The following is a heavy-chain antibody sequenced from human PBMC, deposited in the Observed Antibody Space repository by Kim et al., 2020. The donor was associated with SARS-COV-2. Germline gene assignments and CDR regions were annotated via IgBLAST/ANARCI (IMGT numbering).Heavy chain of an antibody. D-gene: IGHD6-19*01. J-gene: IGHJ4*02. V-gene: IGHV3-23*01. Sequence: VTGRFTIPRVNSRHTLYLQMNSLRAEDTAVYYCAKDLSGIAVAGPSFDYWGQGTLVTVSS. CDR3: AKDLSGIAVAGPSFDY.